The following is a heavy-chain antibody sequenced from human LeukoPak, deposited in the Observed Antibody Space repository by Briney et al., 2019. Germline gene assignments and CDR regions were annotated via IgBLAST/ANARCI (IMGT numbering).Heavy chain of an antibody. CDR3: ARGGAARPDY. V-gene: IGHV1-46*01. CDR1: GYAFTSYY. D-gene: IGHD6-6*01. J-gene: IGHJ4*02. Sequence: ASVKVSCKASGYAFTSYYMDWVRQAPGQGLEWMGVINPSGGSTSYAQKFQGRVTMTRDTSTSTVYMELSSLRSEDTAVYYCARGGAARPDYWGQGTLVTVSS. CDR2: INPSGGST.